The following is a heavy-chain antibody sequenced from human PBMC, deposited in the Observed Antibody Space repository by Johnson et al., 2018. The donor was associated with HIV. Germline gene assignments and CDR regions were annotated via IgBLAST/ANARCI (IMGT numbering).Heavy chain of an antibody. CDR1: GFTFSSYA. CDR2: IWYDGSNK. Sequence: QVQLVESGGGLVQPGGSLRLSCAASGFTFSSYAMSWVRQAPGKGLEWVAVIWYDGSNKYYAYSVKGRFTISRDNSKNTLYLQMNSLRVEDTAVYYCARGKPGYDAFDSWGQGTMVTVSS. D-gene: IGHD5-12*01. J-gene: IGHJ3*02. V-gene: IGHV3-33*08. CDR3: ARGKPGYDAFDS.